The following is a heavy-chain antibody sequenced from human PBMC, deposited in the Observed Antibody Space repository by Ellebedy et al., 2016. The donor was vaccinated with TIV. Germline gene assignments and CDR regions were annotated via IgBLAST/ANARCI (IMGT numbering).Heavy chain of an antibody. CDR2: IYYSGST. J-gene: IGHJ3*02. V-gene: IGHV4-59*01. CDR3: ARERITMVRGASPGAFDI. Sequence: SETLSLTXTVSGGSISSYYWSWIRQPPGKGLEWIGYIYYSGSTNYNPSLKSRVTISVDTSKNQFSLKLSSVTAADTAVYYCARERITMVRGASPGAFDIWGQGTMVTVSS. CDR1: GGSISSYY. D-gene: IGHD3-10*01.